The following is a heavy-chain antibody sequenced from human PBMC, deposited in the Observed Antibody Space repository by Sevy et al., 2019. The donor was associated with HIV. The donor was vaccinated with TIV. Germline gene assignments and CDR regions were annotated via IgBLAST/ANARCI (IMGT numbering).Heavy chain of an antibody. V-gene: IGHV3-23*01. D-gene: IGHD2-8*01. J-gene: IGHJ4*02. CDR1: GFTFSKYS. Sequence: GGSLRLSCAASGFTFSKYSMSWVRQPPGKGLEWVSTLSFGCGEINHADSVKGRFTISRDNSKNSLYLQMNNLRAEDTAVYYCAGERCTKPHDYWGQGTLVTVSS. CDR3: AGERCTKPHDY. CDR2: LSFGCGEI.